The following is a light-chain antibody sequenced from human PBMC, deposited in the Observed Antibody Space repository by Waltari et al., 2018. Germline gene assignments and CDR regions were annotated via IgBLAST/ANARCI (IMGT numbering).Light chain of an antibody. CDR1: SPNIGNNY. J-gene: IGLJ3*02. V-gene: IGLV1-47*01. Sequence: QSVLTQPPSASGTPGQTVTISCSGRSPNIGNNYVFWFQHLQGTAPNLLIYRGDQRPSGVPDRFSGSKSGTSASLAISGLRSEDEGDYYCATWDNSLSSPWVFGGGTKVTVL. CDR3: ATWDNSLSSPWV. CDR2: RGD.